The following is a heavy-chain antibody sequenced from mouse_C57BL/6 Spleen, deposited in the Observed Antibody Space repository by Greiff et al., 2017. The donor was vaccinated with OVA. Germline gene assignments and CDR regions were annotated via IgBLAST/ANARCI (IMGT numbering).Heavy chain of an antibody. V-gene: IGHV1-26*01. CDR3: ARWGDYAY. J-gene: IGHJ2*01. Sequence: EVQLQQSGPELVKPGASVKISCKASGYTFTDYYMNWVKQSHGKSLEWIGDINPNNGGTSYNQKFKGKATLTVDKSSSTAYMELRSLTSEDSAVYYCARWGDYAYWGQGTTLTVSS. CDR2: INPNNGGT. CDR1: GYTFTDYY. D-gene: IGHD2-4*01.